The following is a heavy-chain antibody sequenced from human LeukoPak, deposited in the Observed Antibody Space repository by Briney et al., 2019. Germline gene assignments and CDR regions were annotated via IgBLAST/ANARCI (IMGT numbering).Heavy chain of an antibody. Sequence: GGSLRLSCAASGFTFGDYGMTWVRQAPGKGLEWVSGISWNSGSIGYADSVKGRFTISRDNAKNSLYLQMNSLRAEDTALYYCAKDREGTAAGTFAVDYWGQGTLVTVSS. V-gene: IGHV3-9*01. CDR2: ISWNSGSI. J-gene: IGHJ4*02. D-gene: IGHD6-13*01. CDR3: AKDREGTAAGTFAVDY. CDR1: GFTFGDYG.